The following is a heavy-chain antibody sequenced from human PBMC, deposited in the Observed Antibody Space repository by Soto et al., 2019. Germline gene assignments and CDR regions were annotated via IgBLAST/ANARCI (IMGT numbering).Heavy chain of an antibody. Sequence: QVQLVQSGAEVKPPGSSVKVSCKASGGTFSSYSINWVRQAPGQGLEWMGEIIPIFGTANYAQQFQGRVTITADESTSTAYMELSSLRSEDTAVYYCARDGGRHSGGIDYWGQGTLVTVSS. CDR3: ARDGGRHSGGIDY. D-gene: IGHD1-26*01. CDR2: IIPIFGTA. J-gene: IGHJ4*02. V-gene: IGHV1-69*01. CDR1: GGTFSSYS.